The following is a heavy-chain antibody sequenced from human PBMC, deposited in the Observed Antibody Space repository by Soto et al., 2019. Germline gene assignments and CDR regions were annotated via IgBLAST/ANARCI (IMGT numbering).Heavy chain of an antibody. CDR3: ASTGAYYDILTGYATNDY. D-gene: IGHD3-9*01. J-gene: IGHJ4*02. CDR1: GFTVSSNY. CDR2: IYSGGST. V-gene: IGHV3-53*01. Sequence: EVQLVESGGGLIQPGGSLRLSCAASGFTVSSNYMSWVRQAPGKGLEWVSVIYSGGSTYYADSVKGRFTISRDNSKNTLYRQMNSLRHEDTAVYYCASTGAYYDILTGYATNDYWGQGTLVTVSS.